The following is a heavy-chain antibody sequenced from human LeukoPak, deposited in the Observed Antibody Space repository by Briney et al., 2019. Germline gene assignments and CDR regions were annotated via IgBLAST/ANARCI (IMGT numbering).Heavy chain of an antibody. J-gene: IGHJ4*02. V-gene: IGHV1-18*04. D-gene: IGHD6-19*01. CDR1: GCTFTDYF. CDR2: ISAYNGNT. CDR3: ARKAVAGTGKFDY. Sequence: ASVKVSCKASGCTFTDYFIIWVRQAPGQGLEWMGWISAYNGNTNYAQKLQGRVTMTTDTSTSTAYMELRSLRSDDTALYYCARKAVAGTGKFDYWGQGTLVTVSS.